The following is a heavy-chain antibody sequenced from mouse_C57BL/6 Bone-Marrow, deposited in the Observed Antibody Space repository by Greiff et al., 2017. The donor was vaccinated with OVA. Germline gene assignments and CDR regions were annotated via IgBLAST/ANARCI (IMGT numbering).Heavy chain of an antibody. D-gene: IGHD1-1*01. Sequence: EVQVVESGGGLVKPGGSLKLSCAASGFTFSSYAMSWVRQTPEKRLEWVATISDGGSYTYYPDNVKGRFTISRDNAKNNLYLQMSHLKSEDTAMYYCAREALRGADWGQGTLVTVSA. V-gene: IGHV5-4*01. J-gene: IGHJ3*01. CDR1: GFTFSSYA. CDR2: ISDGGSYT. CDR3: AREALRGAD.